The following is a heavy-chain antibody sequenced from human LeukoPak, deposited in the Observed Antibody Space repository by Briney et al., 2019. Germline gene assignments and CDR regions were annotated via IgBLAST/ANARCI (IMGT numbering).Heavy chain of an antibody. CDR2: LSFDGSNK. CDR3: AKDKSSSGYWYYFDY. Sequence: QPGRSLRLSCAASGFTFSSYGMHWVRQAPGKGLEWVAGLSFDGSNKYYADSVKGRFTISRDNSKNTLYLQMNSLRDEDTAVYYCAKDKSSSGYWYYFDYWGQGTLVTVSS. D-gene: IGHD3-22*01. CDR1: GFTFSSYG. J-gene: IGHJ4*02. V-gene: IGHV3-30*18.